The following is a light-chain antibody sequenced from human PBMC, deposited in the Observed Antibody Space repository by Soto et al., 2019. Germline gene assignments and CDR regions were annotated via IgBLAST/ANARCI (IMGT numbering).Light chain of an antibody. CDR3: QTWGAGIHVV. J-gene: IGLJ2*01. V-gene: IGLV4-69*01. Sequence: VLTQSPSASASLGASVKLTCTLSSGHSNFAIAWHQQQPDKGPRYLMKLNSDGSHTKGDGIPDRFSGSSSGAERYLTISNLQSEDEADYYCQTWGAGIHVVFGGGTKLTVL. CDR1: SGHSNFA. CDR2: LNSDGSH.